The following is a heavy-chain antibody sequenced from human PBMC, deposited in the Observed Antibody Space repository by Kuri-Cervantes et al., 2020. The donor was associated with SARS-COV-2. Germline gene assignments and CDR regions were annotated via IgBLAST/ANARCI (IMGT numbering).Heavy chain of an antibody. D-gene: IGHD6-13*01. J-gene: IGHJ4*02. CDR2: IKQDGSEK. CDR1: GFTFSSYW. V-gene: IGHV3-7*01. Sequence: GESLKISCAASGFTFSSYWVSWVRQAPGKGLEWVANIKQDGSEKYYVDSVKGRFTISRDNAKNSLYLQMNSLRAEDTAVYYCARNGAAAAGYYFDYWGQGTLVTVSS. CDR3: ARNGAAAAGYYFDY.